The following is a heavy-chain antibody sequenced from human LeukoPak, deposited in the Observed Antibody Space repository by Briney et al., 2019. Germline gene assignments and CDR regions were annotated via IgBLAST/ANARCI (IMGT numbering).Heavy chain of an antibody. D-gene: IGHD3-16*01. CDR1: GFTFSSYS. Sequence: PGGSLRLSCAASGFTFSSYSMNWVRQAPGKGPEWVSSISSGSGYTYYADSVKGRFTISRDNAKSSLYLQMNSLRAEDTAVYYCARRLSGGLRLGELYDWGQGTLVTVSS. CDR3: ARRLSGGLRLGELYD. J-gene: IGHJ4*02. V-gene: IGHV3-21*01. CDR2: ISSGSGYT.